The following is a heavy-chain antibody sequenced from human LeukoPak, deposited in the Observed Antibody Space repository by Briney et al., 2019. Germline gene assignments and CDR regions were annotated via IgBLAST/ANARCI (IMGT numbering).Heavy chain of an antibody. Sequence: GESLKISCKGSEYIFTTYWIDWVRQMPGKGLEWMGSIYPGDSDTRYSPSFQGQVTISADKSISTAYLQWSSLKASDTAMYYCARFEGYCSSTSCARGYDAFDIWGQGTMVTVSS. V-gene: IGHV5-51*01. CDR2: IYPGDSDT. D-gene: IGHD2-2*01. CDR1: EYIFTTYW. CDR3: ARFEGYCSSTSCARGYDAFDI. J-gene: IGHJ3*02.